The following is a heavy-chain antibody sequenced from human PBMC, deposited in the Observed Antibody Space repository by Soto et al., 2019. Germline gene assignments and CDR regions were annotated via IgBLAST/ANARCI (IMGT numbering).Heavy chain of an antibody. CDR3: ARGQAIALPRLRFPWFDP. CDR1: GGSFSGYY. V-gene: IGHV4-34*01. J-gene: IGHJ5*02. Sequence: SETLSLTCAVYGGSFSGYYWSWIRQPPGKGLEWIGEINHSGSTNYNPSLKSRVTTSVDTSKNKFSLKLSSVTAADTAVYYCARGQAIALPRLRFPWFDPWGQGTLVTVSS. D-gene: IGHD2-2*02. CDR2: INHSGST.